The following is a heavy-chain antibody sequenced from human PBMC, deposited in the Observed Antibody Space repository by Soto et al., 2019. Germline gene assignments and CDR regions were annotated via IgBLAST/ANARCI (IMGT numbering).Heavy chain of an antibody. V-gene: IGHV3-30*18. J-gene: IGHJ4*02. CDR1: GFTFSSYG. Sequence: GSLRLSCSASGFTFSSYGMQWVRQAPGKGLEWVAVISYDGSNKYYADSVKGRFTISRDNSKNTLYLQMNSLRAEDTAVYYCAKIPDSGGPDVYGGRWAFDYWGQGTLVTVSS. CDR2: ISYDGSNK. D-gene: IGHD4-17*01. CDR3: AKIPDSGGPDVYGGRWAFDY.